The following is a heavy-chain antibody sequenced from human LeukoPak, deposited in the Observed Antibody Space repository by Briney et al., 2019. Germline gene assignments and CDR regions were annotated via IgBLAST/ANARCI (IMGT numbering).Heavy chain of an antibody. V-gene: IGHV3-21*01. CDR2: TSSSSSYT. CDR3: ARGLLFYYGSGSYYESGDNYYYYGMDV. D-gene: IGHD3-10*01. CDR1: GFTFSSYS. J-gene: IGHJ6*04. Sequence: GGSLRLSCAASGFTFSSYSMNWVRQAPGKGLEWVSSTSSSSSYTYYADSVKGRFTISRDNAKNSLYLKMNSLRAEDTAVYYCARGLLFYYGSGSYYESGDNYYYYGMDVWGKGTTVTVSS.